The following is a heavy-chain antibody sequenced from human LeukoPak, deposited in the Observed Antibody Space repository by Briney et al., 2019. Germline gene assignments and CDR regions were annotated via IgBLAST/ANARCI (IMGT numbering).Heavy chain of an antibody. CDR2: IKQDGSEK. V-gene: IGHV3-7*01. Sequence: PGGSLRLSCAASGFTFSSYWMAWVRQAPGKRPEWVANIKQDGSEKYYVDSVKGRFTISRDNAKNSLFLQMNGLRAEDTAMYYCARDKVVGATWFDPWGQGTLVTVSS. D-gene: IGHD1-26*01. CDR1: GFTFSSYW. J-gene: IGHJ5*02. CDR3: ARDKVVGATWFDP.